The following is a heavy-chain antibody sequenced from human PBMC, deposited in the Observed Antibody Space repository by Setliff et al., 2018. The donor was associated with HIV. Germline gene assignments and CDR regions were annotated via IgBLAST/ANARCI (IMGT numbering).Heavy chain of an antibody. CDR2: FYETGYT. D-gene: IGHD3-16*01. V-gene: IGHV4-59*13. CDR3: ARGTLYYDYVWGTPFPFDY. CDR1: GGSITSYY. J-gene: IGHJ4*02. Sequence: LSLTCNVSGGSITSYYWSWIRQPPGKGLAWIGCFYETGYTYYNPSLESRVTISVDTSKNQFSLKLSSVTAADTAVYYCARGTLYYDYVWGTPFPFDYWGQGTLVTVSS.